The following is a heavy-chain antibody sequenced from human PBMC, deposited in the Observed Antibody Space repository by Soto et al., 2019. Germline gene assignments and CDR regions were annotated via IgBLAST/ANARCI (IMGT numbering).Heavy chain of an antibody. J-gene: IGHJ5*02. CDR3: ARHWGGVRGWFDP. CDR2: IDPSDSHT. Sequence: EVQLVQSGAEVKKPGESLRISCKGSGYSFTSFWISWVRQMPGKGLEWMGRIDPSDSHTSYSPSFQGHVTISAAKSISTVYLQWNNLRASDTALYYCARHWGGVRGWFDPWGQGTLVTVSS. D-gene: IGHD3-10*01. V-gene: IGHV5-10-1*01. CDR1: GYSFTSFW.